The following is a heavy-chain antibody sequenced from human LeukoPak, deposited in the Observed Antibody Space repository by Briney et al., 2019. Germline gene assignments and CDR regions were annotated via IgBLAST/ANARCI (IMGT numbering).Heavy chain of an antibody. CDR1: GGSISSSNW. V-gene: IGHV4-4*02. CDR2: IYHSGST. Sequence: SETLSLACAVSGGSISSSNWWSWVRQPPGKGLEWIGEIYHSGSTNYNPSLKSRVTISVDKSKNQFSLKLSSVTAADTAVYYCARASGDYGEVFDYWGQGTLVTVSS. D-gene: IGHD4-17*01. J-gene: IGHJ4*02. CDR3: ARASGDYGEVFDY.